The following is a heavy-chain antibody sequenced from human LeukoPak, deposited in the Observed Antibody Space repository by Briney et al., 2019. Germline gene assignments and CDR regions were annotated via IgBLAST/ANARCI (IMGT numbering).Heavy chain of an antibody. Sequence: SETLSLTCTVSGGSISSYYWSWIRQPPGKALEWIGYIYYSGSTNYNPSLKSRVTISIDTSKGQFSLKLSSVTAADTAVYYCARKGDYGAYYYYMDVWGKGTTVTVSS. V-gene: IGHV4-59*01. J-gene: IGHJ6*03. CDR2: IYYSGST. CDR3: ARKGDYGAYYYYMDV. CDR1: GGSISSYY. D-gene: IGHD4-17*01.